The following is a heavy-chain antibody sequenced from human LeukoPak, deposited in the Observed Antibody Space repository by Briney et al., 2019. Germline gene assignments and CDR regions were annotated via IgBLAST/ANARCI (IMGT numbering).Heavy chain of an antibody. CDR2: IYYSGST. CDR3: ARGRSRWTGYSNWFDP. CDR1: GASISSYY. D-gene: IGHD3/OR15-3a*01. Sequence: SETLSLTCTASGASISSYYWSWIRQPPGKGLEWIGYIYYSGSTNYNPSLKSRVTISVDTSKNQFSLKLSSVTAADTAVYYCARGRSRWTGYSNWFDPWGQGTLVTVSS. V-gene: IGHV4-59*01. J-gene: IGHJ5*02.